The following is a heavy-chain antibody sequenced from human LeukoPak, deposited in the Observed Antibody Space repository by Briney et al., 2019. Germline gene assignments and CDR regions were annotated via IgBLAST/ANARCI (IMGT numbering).Heavy chain of an antibody. CDR3: SXXXXXXXWARDNSYYFDY. D-gene: IGHD5-24*01. V-gene: IGHV5-51*01. CDR2: IYPGDSDT. CDR1: GYSFTSYW. J-gene: IGHJ4*02. Sequence: GESLKISCKGSGYSFTSYWIGWVRQMPGKGLEWMGIIYPGDSDTRYSPSSQGQVTISADKSISTAYLQWSSLKASDTAMYYCSXXXXXXXWARDNSYYFDYWGQGTLVTVSS.